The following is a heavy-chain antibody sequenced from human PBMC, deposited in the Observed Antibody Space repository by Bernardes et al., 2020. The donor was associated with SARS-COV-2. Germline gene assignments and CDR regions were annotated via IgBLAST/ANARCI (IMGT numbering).Heavy chain of an antibody. Sequence: SETLSLTCAVYGGSFRGSYWSWIRQPPGPGLEWIGEINHSGSTNYNPSLKSRVTISVDTSKNQFSLKLSSVTAADTAVYYCARGRKVPYYYYYMDVWGKGTTVTGSS. CDR1: GGSFRGSY. CDR2: INHSGST. CDR3: ARGRKVPYYYYYMDV. D-gene: IGHD3-10*01. J-gene: IGHJ6*03. V-gene: IGHV4-34*01.